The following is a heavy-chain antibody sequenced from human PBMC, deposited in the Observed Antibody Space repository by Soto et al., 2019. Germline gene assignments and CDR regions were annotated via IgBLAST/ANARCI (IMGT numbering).Heavy chain of an antibody. CDR2: IYYSGST. CDR1: GGSVSSGSYY. Sequence: SETLSLTCTVSGGSVSSGSYYLSWIRQPPEKGQERIGYIYYSGSTNYNPSLKSRVTISVDTSKNQFSLKLSSVTAANTAVYYCARGDRAGNFDYWGQGTLVTVSS. J-gene: IGHJ4*02. D-gene: IGHD6-19*01. CDR3: ARGDRAGNFDY. V-gene: IGHV4-61*01.